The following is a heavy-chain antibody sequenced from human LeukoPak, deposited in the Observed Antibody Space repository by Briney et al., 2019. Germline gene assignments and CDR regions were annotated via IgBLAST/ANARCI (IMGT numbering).Heavy chain of an antibody. D-gene: IGHD2-15*01. CDR1: GGSISSYY. CDR3: AGGRYCSGGTCYATFDY. J-gene: IGHJ4*02. CDR2: MYSSGST. V-gene: IGHV4-4*07. Sequence: PSETLSLTCTVSGGSISSYYWSWIRQPAGKGLEYIGRMYSSGSTNYNPSLKSRVTMSVDTSKNQFSLKLSSVTAADTAMYYCAGGRYCSGGTCYATFDYWGQGTLVTVSS.